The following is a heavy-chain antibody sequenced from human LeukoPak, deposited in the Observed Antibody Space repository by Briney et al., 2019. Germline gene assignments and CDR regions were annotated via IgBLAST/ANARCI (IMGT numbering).Heavy chain of an antibody. V-gene: IGHV3-9*01. J-gene: IGHJ4*02. D-gene: IGHD3-3*01. CDR2: ISWDSRST. Sequence: GRSLRLSCAASGFTFDDYAMHWVRQAPGKGLEWVSGISWDSRSTGYADSVKGRFTISRDNAKNSLSLQMNSLRAEDTAVYYCARDTGDFWMDYWGQGTLVTVSS. CDR3: ARDTGDFWMDY. CDR1: GFTFDDYA.